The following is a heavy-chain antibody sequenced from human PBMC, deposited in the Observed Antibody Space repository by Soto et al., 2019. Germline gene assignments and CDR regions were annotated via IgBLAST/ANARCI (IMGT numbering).Heavy chain of an antibody. J-gene: IGHJ3*02. Sequence: PSETLSLTCAVYGGSFSGYYWSWIRQPPGKGLEWIGEINHSGSTNYNPSLKSRVTISVDTSKNQFSLKLSSVTAADTAVYYCARNLPGRIWGQGTMVTVSS. CDR1: GGSFSGYY. CDR2: INHSGST. CDR3: ARNLPGRI. V-gene: IGHV4-34*01.